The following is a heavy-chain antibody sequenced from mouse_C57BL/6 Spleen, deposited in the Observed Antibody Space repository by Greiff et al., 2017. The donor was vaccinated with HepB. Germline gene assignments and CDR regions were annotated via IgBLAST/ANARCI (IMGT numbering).Heavy chain of an antibody. V-gene: IGHV1-26*01. CDR2: INPNNGGT. CDR1: GYTFTDYY. Sequence: VQLQQSGPELVKPGASVKISCKASGYTFTDYYMNWVKQSHGKSLEWIGDINPNNGGTSYNQKFKGKATLTVDKSSSTAYMELRSLTSEDSAVYYCARGIHFAMDYWGQGTSVTVSS. J-gene: IGHJ4*01. CDR3: ARGIHFAMDY.